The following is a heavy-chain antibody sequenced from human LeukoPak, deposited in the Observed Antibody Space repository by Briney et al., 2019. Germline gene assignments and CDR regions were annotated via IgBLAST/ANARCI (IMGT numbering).Heavy chain of an antibody. CDR1: GFTFSSYS. J-gene: IGHJ4*02. V-gene: IGHV3-21*01. D-gene: IGHD5-18*01. CDR3: ASLGYSYGFGYYFDY. Sequence: GGSLRLSCAASGFTFSSYSMNWVRQAPGKGLEWVSSISSSSSYIYYADSVKGRFTISRDNAKNSLYLQMNSLRAEDTAVYYCASLGYSYGFGYYFDYWGREPWSPSPQ. CDR2: ISSSSSYI.